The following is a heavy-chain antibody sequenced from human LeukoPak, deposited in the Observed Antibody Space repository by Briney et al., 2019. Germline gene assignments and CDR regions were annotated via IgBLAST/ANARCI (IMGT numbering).Heavy chain of an antibody. CDR1: GFTFSSYA. J-gene: IGHJ4*02. V-gene: IGHV3-23*01. Sequence: GGSLGLSCAASGFTFSSYAMSWVRQAPGKGLEWVSAISGSGGSTYYADSVKGRFTISRDNSKNTLYLQMNSLRAEDTAVYYCAKGRYSSGWYYFDYWGQGTLVTVSS. CDR2: ISGSGGST. D-gene: IGHD6-19*01. CDR3: AKGRYSSGWYYFDY.